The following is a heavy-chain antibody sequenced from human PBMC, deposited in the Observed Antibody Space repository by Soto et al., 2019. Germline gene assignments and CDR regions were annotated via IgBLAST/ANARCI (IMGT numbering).Heavy chain of an antibody. CDR2: ISYDGSNK. D-gene: IGHD2-21*02. Sequence: PGGSLRLSCSASGFTFSSYRMNWVLHAPFKWLEWVAVISYDGSNKYYADSVKGRFTISRDNSKNTLYLQMNSLRAEETAVYYCARGDIAYCGGDCYLGDDYWGQGTLVPVSS. J-gene: IGHJ4*02. CDR1: GFTFSSYR. V-gene: IGHV3-30-3*01. CDR3: ARGDIAYCGGDCYLGDDY.